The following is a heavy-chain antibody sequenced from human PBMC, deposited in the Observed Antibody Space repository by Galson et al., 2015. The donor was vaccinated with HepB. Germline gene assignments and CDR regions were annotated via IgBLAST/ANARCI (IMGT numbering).Heavy chain of an antibody. Sequence: SETLSLTCSVSGDSVSSGTKYWTWIRQPPGKGLEWIGYIYSSGSTKYNPSLGSRVTILVDTSKNQFSLRLSYVSAEDTAVYYCAREEWVGTTVYHFDHWGQGALVTVSS. V-gene: IGHV4-61*01. D-gene: IGHD2-21*02. CDR2: IYSSGST. J-gene: IGHJ4*02. CDR1: GDSVSSGTKY. CDR3: AREEWVGTTVYHFDH.